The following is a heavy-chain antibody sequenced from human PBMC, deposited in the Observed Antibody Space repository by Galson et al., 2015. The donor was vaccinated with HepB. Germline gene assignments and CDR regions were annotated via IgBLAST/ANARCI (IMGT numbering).Heavy chain of an antibody. J-gene: IGHJ4*02. CDR3: ARPTRYSSSWWVAFDY. CDR2: IYSGGST. Sequence: SLRLSCAASGFTVSSNYMSWVRQAPGKGLEWVSVIYSGGSTYYADSVKGRFTISRDNSKNTLYLQMNSLRAEDTAVYYCARPTRYSSSWWVAFDYWGQGTLVTVSS. CDR1: GFTVSSNY. D-gene: IGHD6-13*01. V-gene: IGHV3-66*01.